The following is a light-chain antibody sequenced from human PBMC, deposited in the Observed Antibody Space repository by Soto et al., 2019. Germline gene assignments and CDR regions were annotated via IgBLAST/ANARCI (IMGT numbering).Light chain of an antibody. CDR2: DAS. CDR3: QQFDQLPRT. V-gene: IGKV1-33*01. Sequence: DIQMTQSPSSLSTSVGDRVAITCQASQDIRNNLNWYQQKQGKAPKPLIYDASNLETGGPSRFSGSGSWTDFFLINSSLQPEDVATYYCQQFDQLPRTFGQGTKLEIK. J-gene: IGKJ2*01. CDR1: QDIRNN.